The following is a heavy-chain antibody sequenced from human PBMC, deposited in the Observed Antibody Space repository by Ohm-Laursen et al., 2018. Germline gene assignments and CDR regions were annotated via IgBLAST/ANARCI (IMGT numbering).Heavy chain of an antibody. J-gene: IGHJ5*02. D-gene: IGHD3-10*01. CDR3: ARDAARGGSGNWFDP. CDR2: INHDGNV. V-gene: IGHV4-34*01. Sequence: SETLSLTCEVSGASISSHFWTWIRQSPGKGLEWIGEINHDGNVNYNPSLQSRLSISVDTSKNQFSLKLSSVTAADTAVYYCARDAARGGSGNWFDPWGQGTLVTVSS. CDR1: GASISSHF.